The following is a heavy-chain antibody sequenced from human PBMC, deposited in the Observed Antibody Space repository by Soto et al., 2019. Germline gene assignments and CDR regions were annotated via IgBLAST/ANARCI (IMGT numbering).Heavy chain of an antibody. J-gene: IGHJ4*02. Sequence: GGSLRLSCAASGFTFSSYAMSWVRQAPGKGLEWVSAISGSGGSTYYADSVKGRFTISRDNSKNTLYLQMNSLRAEDTAVYYCARHGGAYYYDSSGYFLDYWGQGTLVTVSS. CDR3: ARHGGAYYYDSSGYFLDY. CDR1: GFTFSSYA. D-gene: IGHD3-22*01. CDR2: ISGSGGST. V-gene: IGHV3-23*01.